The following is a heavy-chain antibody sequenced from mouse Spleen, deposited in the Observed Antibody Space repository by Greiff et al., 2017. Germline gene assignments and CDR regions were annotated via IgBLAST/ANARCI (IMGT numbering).Heavy chain of an antibody. Sequence: QVQLQQPGAELVKPGASVKMSCKASGYTFTSYWITWVKQRPGQGLAWIGDIYPGSGSTNYNEKFKSKATLTVDTSSSTAYMQLSSLTSEDSAVYYCARYYGSSYRFAYWGQGTLVTVSA. J-gene: IGHJ3*01. CDR3: ARYYGSSYRFAY. V-gene: IGHV1-55*01. D-gene: IGHD1-1*01. CDR2: IYPGSGST. CDR1: GYTFTSYW.